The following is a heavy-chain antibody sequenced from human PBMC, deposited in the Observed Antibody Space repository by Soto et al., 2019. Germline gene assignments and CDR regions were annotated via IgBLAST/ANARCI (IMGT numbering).Heavy chain of an antibody. CDR3: ATGSPYYYGSGGMWDS. CDR1: GGSMSSPNW. CDR2: IQHSGAP. Sequence: SETLSLTCLVSGGSMSSPNWWTWVRQAPVKGLEWIAEIQHSGAPNYSPSLKSRAVISIDKSNNQFSLQLTSVTAADTAVYYCATGSPYYYGSGGMWDSWGRGALVTVSS. D-gene: IGHD3-10*01. V-gene: IGHV4-4*02. J-gene: IGHJ4*02.